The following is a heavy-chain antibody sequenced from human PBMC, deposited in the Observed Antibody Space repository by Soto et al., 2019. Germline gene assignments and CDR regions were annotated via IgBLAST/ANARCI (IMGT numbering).Heavy chain of an antibody. J-gene: IGHJ6*03. CDR3: AKDLITSSSRSHTFYYYYYYMDV. CDR2: ISGSGGST. Sequence: PGGSLRLSCAASGFTFSSYAMSWVRQAPGKGLEWVSAISGSGGSTYYADSVKGRFTISRDNSKNTLYLQMNSLRAEDTAVYYCAKDLITSSSRSHTFYYYYYYMDVWGKGTTVTVSS. CDR1: GFTFSSYA. D-gene: IGHD6-13*01. V-gene: IGHV3-23*01.